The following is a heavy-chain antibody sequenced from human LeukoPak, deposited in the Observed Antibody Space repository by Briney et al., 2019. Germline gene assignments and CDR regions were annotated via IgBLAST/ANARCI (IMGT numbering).Heavy chain of an antibody. V-gene: IGHV4-34*01. D-gene: IGHD5-24*01. CDR3: ARDGSFVGFAFDI. J-gene: IGHJ3*02. CDR1: GGSFSGYY. CDR2: INHSGST. Sequence: SETLSLTCAVYGGSFSGYYWSWIRQPPGKGLEWIGEINHSGSTNYNPSLKSRVTISVDTSKNQFSLKLSSVTAADTAVYYCARDGSFVGFAFDIWGQGTMVTVSS.